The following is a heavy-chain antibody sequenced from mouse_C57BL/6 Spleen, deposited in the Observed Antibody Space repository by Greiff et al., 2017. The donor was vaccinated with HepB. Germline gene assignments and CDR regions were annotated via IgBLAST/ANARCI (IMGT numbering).Heavy chain of an antibody. Sequence: EVQLVESGGDLVKPGGSLKLSCAASGFTFSSYGMSWVRQTPDKRLEWVATISSGGSYTYYPDSVKGRFTISRDNAKNTLYLQMSSLKSEDTAMYYCARPPGAMDYWGQGTSVTVSS. V-gene: IGHV5-6*01. CDR3: ARPPGAMDY. CDR1: GFTFSSYG. CDR2: ISSGGSYT. J-gene: IGHJ4*01.